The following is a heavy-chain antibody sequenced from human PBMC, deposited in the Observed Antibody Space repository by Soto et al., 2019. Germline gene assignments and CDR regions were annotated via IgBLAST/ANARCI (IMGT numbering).Heavy chain of an antibody. CDR3: ARDSTTVPPISFDP. D-gene: IGHD4-17*01. Sequence: QVQLVQSGAEVKKPGASVKVSCKASGYTFANYGISWVRQAPGQGLEWMGWISAYNGYTSYAQNLQGRVTMTTDTSTRTAYMELRGLRPDDTAVYFCARDSTTVPPISFDPWGQGTLVTVSS. V-gene: IGHV1-18*01. CDR1: GYTFANYG. J-gene: IGHJ5*02. CDR2: ISAYNGYT.